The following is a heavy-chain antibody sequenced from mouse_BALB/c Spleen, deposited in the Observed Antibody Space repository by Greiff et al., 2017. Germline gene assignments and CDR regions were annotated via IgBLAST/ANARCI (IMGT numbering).Heavy chain of an antibody. V-gene: IGHV5-6-5*01. Sequence: DVQLVESGGGLVKPGGSLKLSCAASGFTFSSYAMSWVRQTPEKRLEWVASISSGGSTYYPDSVKGRFTISRDNARNILYLQMSSLRSEDTAMYYCARGEEVRLFDYWGQGTTLTVSS. CDR1: GFTFSSYA. D-gene: IGHD2-14*01. J-gene: IGHJ2*01. CDR3: ARGEEVRLFDY. CDR2: ISSGGST.